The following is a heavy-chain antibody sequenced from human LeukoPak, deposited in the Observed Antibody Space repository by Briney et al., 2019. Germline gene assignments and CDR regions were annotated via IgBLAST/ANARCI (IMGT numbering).Heavy chain of an antibody. CDR2: INPGDSDT. J-gene: IGHJ4*02. V-gene: IGHV5-51*01. Sequence: GESLKISCKGSGYSFNNYWIGWVRQMPGKGLEWMGIINPGDSDTRYSPSFQGQVTISADKSIRAAYLQWGSLKASDTALYYCARLHKAMLSLFYFDCWGQGTLVTVSS. CDR3: ARLHKAMLSLFYFDC. D-gene: IGHD3-10*02. CDR1: GYSFNNYW.